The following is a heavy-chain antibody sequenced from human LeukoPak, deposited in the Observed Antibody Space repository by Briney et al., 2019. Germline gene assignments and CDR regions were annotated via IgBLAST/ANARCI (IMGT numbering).Heavy chain of an antibody. CDR3: ARRGLGGSYYMDL. V-gene: IGHV3-64*01. CDR2: ISSSNGDST. D-gene: IGHD3-16*01. CDR1: GFTFSNYA. Sequence: GGSLRLSCAASGFTFSNYAMHWVREAPGQGLEYVSGISSSNGDSTHYAKSVKGRFTISRDNSKNTLYLQMDSLRAEDMAVYYCARRGLGGSYYMDLWGKGTTVTVSS. J-gene: IGHJ6*03.